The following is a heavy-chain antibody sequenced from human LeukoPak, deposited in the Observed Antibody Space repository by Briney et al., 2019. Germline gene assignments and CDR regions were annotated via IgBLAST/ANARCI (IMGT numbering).Heavy chain of an antibody. CDR3: VRGRNRLGVLYYFDY. Sequence: GGSLRLSCAASGFTFSNYHMTWVRQAPGKGLEWVANIKQDGADKYYVDSVKGRFTISRDNAKNSLYLQMSSLRADDTAVYFCVRGRNRLGVLYYFDYWGQGTLVTVSS. CDR1: GFTFSNYH. V-gene: IGHV3-7*05. J-gene: IGHJ4*02. CDR2: IKQDGADK. D-gene: IGHD7-27*01.